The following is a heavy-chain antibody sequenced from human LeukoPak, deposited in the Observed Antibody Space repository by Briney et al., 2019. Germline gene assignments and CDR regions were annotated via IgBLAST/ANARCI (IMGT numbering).Heavy chain of an antibody. D-gene: IGHD2-15*01. CDR1: GFTFSSYG. V-gene: IGHV3-33*01. Sequence: GGSLRLSCAASGFTFSSYGMHWVRQAPGKGLEWVAVIWYDGRNKYYADSVKGRFTISRDNSKNTLYLQMNSLRAEDTAVYYCARDGEVGRDIVVVVAHPPDYWGQGTLVTVSS. CDR3: ARDGEVGRDIVVVVAHPPDY. J-gene: IGHJ4*02. CDR2: IWYDGRNK.